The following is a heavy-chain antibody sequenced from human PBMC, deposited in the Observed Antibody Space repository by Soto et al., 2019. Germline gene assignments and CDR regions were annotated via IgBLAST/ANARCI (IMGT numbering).Heavy chain of an antibody. V-gene: IGHV3-30*18. CDR2: TSIDGSNK. CDR1: GFTFSAYG. CDR3: AKPHFPYYDFWSGYFTDS. J-gene: IGHJ4*02. D-gene: IGHD3-3*01. Sequence: GGSLRLSCAASGFTFSAYGMHWVRQAPGKGLEGVAVTSIDGSNKDYADSVKGRVTISRDNSKNTLYLQMNSLRAEDTAVYYCAKPHFPYYDFWSGYFTDSWGQGTLVTVSS.